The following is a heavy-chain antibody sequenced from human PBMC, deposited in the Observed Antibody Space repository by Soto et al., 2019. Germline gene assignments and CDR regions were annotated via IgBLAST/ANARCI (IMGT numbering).Heavy chain of an antibody. CDR1: GYTFTSYY. CDR3: GRRSFPGYCSGGSCYGYYYYYMDV. D-gene: IGHD2-15*01. V-gene: IGHV1-46*03. J-gene: IGHJ6*03. Sequence: ASVKVSCKASGYTFTSYYIHWWRQAPGQGLEWMGIINPSGGSTSYAQKFQGRVTMTRDTSTSTVYMELSSLRSEDTAVYYCGRRSFPGYCSGGSCYGYYYYYMDVWG. CDR2: INPSGGST.